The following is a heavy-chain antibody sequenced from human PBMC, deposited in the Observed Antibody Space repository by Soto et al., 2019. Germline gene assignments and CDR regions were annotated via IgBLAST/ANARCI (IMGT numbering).Heavy chain of an antibody. CDR3: ARLRIVVVIFDY. CDR2: IYYSGST. CDR1: GGSISSSSYY. V-gene: IGHV4-39*01. Sequence: QLLESGPGLVKPSETLSLTCTVSGGSISSSSYYWGWIRQPPGKGLEWIGSIYYSGSTYYNPSLKSRVTISVDTSKNQFSLKLSSVTAADTAVYYCARLRIVVVIFDYWGQGTLVTVSS. D-gene: IGHD3-22*01. J-gene: IGHJ4*02.